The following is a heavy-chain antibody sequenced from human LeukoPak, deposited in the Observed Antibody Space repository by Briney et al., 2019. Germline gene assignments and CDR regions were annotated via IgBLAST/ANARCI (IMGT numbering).Heavy chain of an antibody. V-gene: IGHV3-11*01. CDR1: GFTSSDYY. J-gene: IGHJ4*02. CDR3: AREDYDSSGYYYWRGYYFDY. CDR2: ISSSGSTI. D-gene: IGHD3-22*01. Sequence: KTGGSLRLSCAASGFTSSDYYMSWIRQAPAKGLEWVSYISSSGSTIYYADSVKGRFTISRDNAKNSLYLQMNSLRAEDTAVYYCAREDYDSSGYYYWRGYYFDYWGQGTLVTVSS.